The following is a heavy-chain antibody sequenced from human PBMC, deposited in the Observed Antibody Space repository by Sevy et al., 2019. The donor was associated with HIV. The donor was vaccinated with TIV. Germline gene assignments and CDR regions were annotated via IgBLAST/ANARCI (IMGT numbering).Heavy chain of an antibody. V-gene: IGHV3-48*01. CDR2: ISSSSSTI. CDR3: ATLHYGMDV. CDR1: GFTFSSYS. D-gene: IGHD3-16*02. J-gene: IGHJ6*02. Sequence: GGSLRLSCAASGFTFSSYSMNWLRQAPGKGLEWVSYISSSSSTIYYADSVKGRFTISRDNAKNSLYLQMNSLRAEDTAVYYCATLHYGMDVWGQGTTVTVSS.